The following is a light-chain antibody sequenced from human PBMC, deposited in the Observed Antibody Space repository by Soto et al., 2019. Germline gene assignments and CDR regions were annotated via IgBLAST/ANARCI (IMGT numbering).Light chain of an antibody. CDR2: GAS. CDR3: QQYNDWPPHT. J-gene: IGKJ2*01. CDR1: QSVSSN. V-gene: IGKV3-15*01. Sequence: EIVMTQSPATLSVSPGERATLSCRASQSVSSNLAWFQQKPGQGPRLLIYGASTRATGVPARFSGSGSGTECTLTISSLQSEDFAVYYCQQYNDWPPHTFGQGTKLEIK.